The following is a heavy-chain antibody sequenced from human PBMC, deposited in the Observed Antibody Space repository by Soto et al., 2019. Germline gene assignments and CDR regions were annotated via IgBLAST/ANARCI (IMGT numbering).Heavy chain of an antibody. D-gene: IGHD3-3*01. CDR1: GFTFSSYA. CDR2: ISSNGGST. CDR3: VKVTKSGYRFPDY. V-gene: IGHV3-64D*08. Sequence: GGSLRLSCSASGFTFSSYAMHWVRQAPGKGLEYVSAISSNGGSTYYADSVKGRFTISRDNSKNTLYLQMSSLRAEDTAVYYCVKVTKSGYRFPDYWGQGTLVTVSS. J-gene: IGHJ4*02.